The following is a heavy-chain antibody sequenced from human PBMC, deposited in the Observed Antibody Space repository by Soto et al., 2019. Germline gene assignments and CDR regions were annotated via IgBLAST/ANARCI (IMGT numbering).Heavy chain of an antibody. D-gene: IGHD2-2*01. Sequence: PGESLKISCKGSGYSFTSYWISWVRQMPGKGLEWMGRIDPSDSYTNYSPSFQGHVTISADKSISTAYLQWSSLKASDTAMYYCARIPFAYCSSTSCYLQYNYYYYYGMDVWGQGTTVTVSS. V-gene: IGHV5-10-1*01. CDR1: GYSFTSYW. J-gene: IGHJ6*02. CDR2: IDPSDSYT. CDR3: ARIPFAYCSSTSCYLQYNYYYYYGMDV.